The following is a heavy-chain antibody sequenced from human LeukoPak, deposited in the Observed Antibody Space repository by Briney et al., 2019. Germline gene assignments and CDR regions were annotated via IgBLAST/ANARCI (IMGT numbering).Heavy chain of an antibody. CDR2: IKQDGSEK. CDR3: ARRRDYDFWSGYSYYYYYYMDV. Sequence: GGSLRLSCAASGFTFSSYWMSWVRQAPGKGLEWVANIKQDGSEKYYVDSVKGRFTISGDNAKNSLYLQMNSLRAEDTAVYYCARRRDYDFWSGYSYYYYYYMDVWGKGTTVTVSS. J-gene: IGHJ6*03. CDR1: GFTFSSYW. D-gene: IGHD3-3*01. V-gene: IGHV3-7*01.